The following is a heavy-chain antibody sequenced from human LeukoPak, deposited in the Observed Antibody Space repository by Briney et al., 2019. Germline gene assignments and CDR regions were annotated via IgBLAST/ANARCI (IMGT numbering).Heavy chain of an antibody. CDR1: GFTFSSYW. CDR3: ASLVYYYYMDV. CDR2: IKQDGSEK. V-gene: IGHV3-7*01. Sequence: PGGSLRLSCAASGFTFSSYWMSWVRQAPGKGLEWVANIKQDGSEKYYVDSVKGRFTISRDNAKNSLYLQMNSLRAEDTAVYYCASLVYYYYMDVWGKGTTVTVSS. D-gene: IGHD2-15*01. J-gene: IGHJ6*03.